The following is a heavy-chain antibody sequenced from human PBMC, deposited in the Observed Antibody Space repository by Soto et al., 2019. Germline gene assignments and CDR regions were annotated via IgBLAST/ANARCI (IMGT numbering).Heavy chain of an antibody. CDR1: GGTFTSET. V-gene: IGHV1-24*01. D-gene: IGHD1-1*01. CDR3: ATDTTGTTGFDY. J-gene: IGHJ4*02. Sequence: ASVKVSCKLSGGTFTSETISWVRQAPGKGLEWMGGFNPEEGKAIYAQKFQGRVTMTEDTSTDTAYMELSSLRSEDTAVYYCATDTTGTTGFDYWGQGTLVTVSS. CDR2: FNPEEGKA.